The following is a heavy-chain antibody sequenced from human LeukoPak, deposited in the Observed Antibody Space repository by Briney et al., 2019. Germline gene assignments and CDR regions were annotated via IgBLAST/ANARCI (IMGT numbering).Heavy chain of an antibody. CDR2: VYYTGYT. Sequence: PSETLSLTCTVSDDSISSSSYYWGWIRQPPGKGLEWIGHVYYTGYTDYNPSLKSRVTISADTSKNQFSLKLSSVTAADTAVYYCASPHRDYVWGSYRYKGPDAFDIWGQGTMVTVSS. CDR1: DDSISSSSYY. CDR3: ASPHRDYVWGSYRYKGPDAFDI. J-gene: IGHJ3*02. D-gene: IGHD3-16*02. V-gene: IGHV4-39*01.